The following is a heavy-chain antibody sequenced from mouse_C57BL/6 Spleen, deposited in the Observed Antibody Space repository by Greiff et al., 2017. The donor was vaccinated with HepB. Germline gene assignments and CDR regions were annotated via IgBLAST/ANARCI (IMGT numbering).Heavy chain of an antibody. D-gene: IGHD1-1*01. CDR1: GYTFTSYW. CDR3: ARGYYCSSYWYFDV. CDR2: IDPSDSYT. Sequence: QVQLQQPGAELVMPGASVKLSCKASGYTFTSYWMHWVKQRPGQGLEWIGEIDPSDSYTNYNQKLKGKSTLTVDKSSSTAYMQLSSLSSEDSAVYYCARGYYCSSYWYFDVWGTGTTVTVSS. J-gene: IGHJ1*03. V-gene: IGHV1-69*01.